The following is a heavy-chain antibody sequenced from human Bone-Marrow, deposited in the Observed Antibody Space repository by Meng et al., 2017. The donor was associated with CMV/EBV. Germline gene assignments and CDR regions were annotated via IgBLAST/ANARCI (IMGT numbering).Heavy chain of an antibody. CDR2: IYYSGST. CDR3: ARVALYYYGSGSPLPETNYYYGMDV. D-gene: IGHD3-10*01. J-gene: IGHJ6*01. V-gene: IGHV4-59*01. CDR1: GGSISSYY. Sequence: GSLRLSCTVSGGSISSYYWSWIRQPPGKGLEWIGYIYYSGSTNYNPSLKSRVTISVDTSKNQFSLKLSSVTAADTAVYYCARVALYYYGSGSPLPETNYYYGMDVWGQGTTVTGSS.